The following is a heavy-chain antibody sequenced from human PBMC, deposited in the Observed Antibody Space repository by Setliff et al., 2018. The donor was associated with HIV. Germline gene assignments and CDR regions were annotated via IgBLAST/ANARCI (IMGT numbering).Heavy chain of an antibody. V-gene: IGHV4-31*03. J-gene: IGHJ4*02. CDR3: ARVLVTPHYFDY. CDR2: IYYSGNT. D-gene: IGHD3-3*01. Sequence: TLSLTCTVSGDSFSSGGFYWSWIRQHPGKGLEWIGHIYYSGNTYYNPSLKSRISMSVDTSKNQFSLRLTSVTAADTAVYYCARVLVTPHYFDYWGQGTQVTVSS. CDR1: GDSFSSGGFY.